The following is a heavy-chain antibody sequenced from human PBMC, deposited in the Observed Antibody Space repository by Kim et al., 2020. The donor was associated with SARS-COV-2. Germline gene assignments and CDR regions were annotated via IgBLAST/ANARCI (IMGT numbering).Heavy chain of an antibody. CDR1: GFTFDDYA. V-gene: IGHV3-9*01. D-gene: IGHD6-19*01. Sequence: GGSLRLSCAASGFTFDDYAMHWVRQAPGKGLEWVSGISWNSGSIGYADSVKGRFTISRDNAKNSLYLQMNSLRAEDTALYYCAKDKGGWLGHWFDPWGQGTLVTVSS. J-gene: IGHJ5*02. CDR3: AKDKGGWLGHWFDP. CDR2: ISWNSGSI.